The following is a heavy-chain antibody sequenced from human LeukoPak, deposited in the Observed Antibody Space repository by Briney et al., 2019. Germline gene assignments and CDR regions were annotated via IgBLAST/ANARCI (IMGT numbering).Heavy chain of an antibody. Sequence: GGSLRLSCAASGFTFSDYYMSWIRQAPGKGLEWVSYISSSGSTIYYADSVKGRFTISRDNAKNSLYLQMNSLRAEDTAVYYCARVRRYYYDSSPDAFDIWGQGTMVTVSS. D-gene: IGHD3-22*01. V-gene: IGHV3-11*01. CDR2: ISSSGSTI. CDR3: ARVRRYYYDSSPDAFDI. CDR1: GFTFSDYY. J-gene: IGHJ3*02.